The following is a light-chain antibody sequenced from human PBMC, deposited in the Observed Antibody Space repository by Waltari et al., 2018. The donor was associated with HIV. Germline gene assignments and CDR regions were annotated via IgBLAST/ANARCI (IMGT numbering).Light chain of an antibody. Sequence: QSALTQPASVSGSPGQSITISCTGTSSDVGSYNLVSWYQQHPGKAPKLMIYEVSKRTSVVSNRFAGSKSGNTASRTISGLQAEDEADYYCCSYAGRDVVFGGGTKLTVL. CDR1: SSDVGSYNL. CDR2: EVS. V-gene: IGLV2-23*02. J-gene: IGLJ2*01. CDR3: CSYAGRDVV.